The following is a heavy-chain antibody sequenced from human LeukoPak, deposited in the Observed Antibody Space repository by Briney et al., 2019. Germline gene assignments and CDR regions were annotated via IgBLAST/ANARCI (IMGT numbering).Heavy chain of an antibody. CDR1: GFTFSSYA. Sequence: GGSLRLSCAASGFTFSSYAMHWVRQAPGKGLEWVAVISYDGSNKYYADSVKGRSTISRDNSKNTLYLQMNSLRAEDTAVYYCARPHGWRLLQNYFDYWGQGTLVTVSS. CDR3: ARPHGWRLLQNYFDY. D-gene: IGHD3-22*01. V-gene: IGHV3-30*04. J-gene: IGHJ4*02. CDR2: ISYDGSNK.